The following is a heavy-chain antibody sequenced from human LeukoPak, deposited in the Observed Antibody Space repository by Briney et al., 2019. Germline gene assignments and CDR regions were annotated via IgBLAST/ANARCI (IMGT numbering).Heavy chain of an antibody. CDR1: GFTFSSYA. V-gene: IGHV3-30-3*01. CDR3: ARDPLYYYDSSGEPVDY. D-gene: IGHD3-22*01. CDR2: ISYDGSNK. J-gene: IGHJ4*02. Sequence: GGSLRLSCAASGFTFSSYAMHGVRQAPGKGLEWVAVISYDGSNKYYADSVKGRFTISRDNSKNTLYLQMNSLRAEDTAVYYCARDPLYYYDSSGEPVDYWGQGTLVTVSS.